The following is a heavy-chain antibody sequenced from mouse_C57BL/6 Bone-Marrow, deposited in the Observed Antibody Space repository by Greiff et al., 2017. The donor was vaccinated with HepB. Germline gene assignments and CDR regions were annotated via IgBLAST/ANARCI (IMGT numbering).Heavy chain of an antibody. V-gene: IGHV5-6*01. CDR3: ARSDGYSFAY. CDR2: ISSGGSYT. CDR1: GFTFSSYG. J-gene: IGHJ3*01. D-gene: IGHD2-3*01. Sequence: EVKVVESGGDLVKPGGSLKLSCAASGFTFSSYGMSWVRQTPDKRLEWVATISSGGSYTYYPDSVKGRFTISRDNAKNTLYLQMSSLKSEDTAMYYCARSDGYSFAYWGQGTLVTVSA.